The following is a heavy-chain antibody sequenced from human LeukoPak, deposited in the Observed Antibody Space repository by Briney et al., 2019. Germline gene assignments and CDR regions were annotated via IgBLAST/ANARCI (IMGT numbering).Heavy chain of an antibody. CDR3: ARASIVLMVYAAYFDY. D-gene: IGHD2-8*01. Sequence: SETLSLTCAVYGGSFSGYYWSWIRQPPGKGLEWIGEINHSGSTNYNPSLKSRVTISVDTSKNQFSLKLSSVTAADTAVYYCARASIVLMVYAAYFDYWGQGTLVTVSS. CDR2: INHSGST. CDR1: GGSFSGYY. J-gene: IGHJ4*02. V-gene: IGHV4-34*01.